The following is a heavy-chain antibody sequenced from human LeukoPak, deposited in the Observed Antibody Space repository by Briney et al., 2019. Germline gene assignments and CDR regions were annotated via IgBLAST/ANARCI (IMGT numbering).Heavy chain of an antibody. J-gene: IGHJ4*02. CDR3: ARVAGTKCFDY. V-gene: IGHV3-30*04. D-gene: IGHD6-19*01. Sequence: GGSLRLSCAASGFTFSRYAMHWVRQAPGKGLEWVAVLSYDGSKKYYADSVKGRFTISRDNSKNTLYLQMNSLRAEDTAIYYCARVAGTKCFDYWGQGTLVTVSS. CDR2: LSYDGSKK. CDR1: GFTFSRYA.